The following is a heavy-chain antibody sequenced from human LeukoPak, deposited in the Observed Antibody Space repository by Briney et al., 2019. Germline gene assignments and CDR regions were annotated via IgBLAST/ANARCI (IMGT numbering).Heavy chain of an antibody. J-gene: IGHJ4*02. CDR2: INHSGST. CDR1: GGSFSGYY. D-gene: IGHD1-26*01. CDR3: ARGGQWEPVDY. Sequence: SETLSLTCAVYGGSFSGYYWSWIRQPPGKGLEWIGEINHSGSTNYNPSLKSRVTISVDTSKNQFSLKLSSVTAADTAVYYCARGGQWEPVDYWGQGTLVTVSS. V-gene: IGHV4-34*01.